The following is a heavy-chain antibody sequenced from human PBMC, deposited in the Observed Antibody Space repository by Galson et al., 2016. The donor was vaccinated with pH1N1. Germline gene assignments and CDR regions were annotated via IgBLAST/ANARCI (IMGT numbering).Heavy chain of an antibody. CDR3: ARRGESTTLVRDHFDY. Sequence: SLRLSCAASGFTFSSSEMNWVRQAPGKGLEWVSYISSSGSNIHYADSVRGRFTISRDNAKRSLYPQMNSLTAEDTAVYYCARRGESTTLVRDHFDYWGQGTLVTVSS. V-gene: IGHV3-48*03. CDR1: GFTFSSSE. D-gene: IGHD2/OR15-2a*01. CDR2: ISSSGSNI. J-gene: IGHJ4*02.